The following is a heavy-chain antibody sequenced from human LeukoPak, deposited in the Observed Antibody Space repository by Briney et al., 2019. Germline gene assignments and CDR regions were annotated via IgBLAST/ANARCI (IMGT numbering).Heavy chain of an antibody. D-gene: IGHD3-3*01. V-gene: IGHV1-18*01. CDR3: AREYYDFWSGSDIDF. Sequence: GASVKVSCKTSGSTFAMYGISWVRQAPGQGLEWLGWISTYNDNRHIAQKVQGRLTLATDASTSTAYMELRSLRPDDTAVYYCAREYYDFWSGSDIDFWGQGTLVTVSS. CDR2: ISTYNDNR. CDR1: GSTFAMYG. J-gene: IGHJ4*02.